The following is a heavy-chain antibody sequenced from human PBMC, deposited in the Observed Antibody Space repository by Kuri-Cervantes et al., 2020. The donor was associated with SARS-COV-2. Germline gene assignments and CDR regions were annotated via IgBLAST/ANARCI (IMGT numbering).Heavy chain of an antibody. CDR1: GFTFSNYG. D-gene: IGHD5-12*01. J-gene: IGHJ6*02. Sequence: GGSLRLSCAASGFTFSNYGMHCVRQAPGKGLEWVALVSYDGSYKYYAGSVRGRFTISRDNSNKTVYLQMNSLRTEDTAVYYCAKSRREGGGFSDYGVDVWGQGTTVTVSS. V-gene: IGHV3-30*18. CDR3: AKSRREGGGFSDYGVDV. CDR2: VSYDGSYK.